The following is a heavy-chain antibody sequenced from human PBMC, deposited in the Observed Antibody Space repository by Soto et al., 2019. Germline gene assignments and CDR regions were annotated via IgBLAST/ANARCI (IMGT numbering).Heavy chain of an antibody. CDR3: ARHHGPTTSENWFDP. J-gene: IGHJ5*02. CDR2: ISAYNGYT. D-gene: IGHD5-12*01. V-gene: IGHV1-18*04. CDR1: GYTFTGHG. Sequence: ASVKVSCKASGYTFTGHGISWVRQAPGQGLEWMGWISAYNGYTNYAQTFQGRVTVTTDTPTRTAYMELRSLRSDDTAVYYCARHHGPTTSENWFDPWGQGTLVTVSS.